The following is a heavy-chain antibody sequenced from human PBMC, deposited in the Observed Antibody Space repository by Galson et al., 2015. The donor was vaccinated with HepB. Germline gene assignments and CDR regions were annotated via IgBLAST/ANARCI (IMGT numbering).Heavy chain of an antibody. D-gene: IGHD6-19*01. Sequence: SLRLSCAASGFTFSSYGMHWVRQAPGKGLEWVAVIWYDGSNKYYADSVKGRFTISRDNSKNTLYLQMNSLRAEDTAVYYCARDRAVADYYFDYWGQGTLVTVSS. CDR2: IWYDGSNK. CDR3: ARDRAVADYYFDY. J-gene: IGHJ4*02. CDR1: GFTFSSYG. V-gene: IGHV3-33*01.